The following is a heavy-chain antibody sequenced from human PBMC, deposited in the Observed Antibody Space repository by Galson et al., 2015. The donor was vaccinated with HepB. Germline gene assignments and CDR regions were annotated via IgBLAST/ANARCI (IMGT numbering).Heavy chain of an antibody. CDR2: IIQTFDTP. Sequence: SVKVSCKASGGSFNTYAINWLRQAPGQGLEWMGGIIQTFDTPNYAQTFKDRFTISADKATSTAYMELSSLTSEDTALYYCARDRTLYYDNSGYSGAFDIWSQGTMVTVSS. CDR1: GGSFNTYA. CDR3: ARDRTLYYDNSGYSGAFDI. D-gene: IGHD3-22*01. J-gene: IGHJ3*02. V-gene: IGHV1-69*06.